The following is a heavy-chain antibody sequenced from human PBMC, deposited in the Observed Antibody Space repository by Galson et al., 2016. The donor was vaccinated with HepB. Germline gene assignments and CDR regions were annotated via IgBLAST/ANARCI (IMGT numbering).Heavy chain of an antibody. Sequence: QSGAEVKKPGESLKISCKGSGHSFNTYWIGWVRQMPGKGLELMGIIYPGDSDTRYSPSFQGQVTISVDTSNSTAYLQWSSLKATDTAMYYCARRGIGSYYDTSGPKDYWGQGTLVTVSS. CDR1: GHSFNTYW. J-gene: IGHJ4*02. CDR3: ARRGIGSYYDTSGPKDY. D-gene: IGHD3-22*01. V-gene: IGHV5-51*01. CDR2: IYPGDSDT.